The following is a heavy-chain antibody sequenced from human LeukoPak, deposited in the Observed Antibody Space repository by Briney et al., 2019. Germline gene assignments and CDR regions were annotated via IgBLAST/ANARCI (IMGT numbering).Heavy chain of an antibody. CDR3: ARLGQRAGNY. V-gene: IGHV4-34*01. Sequence: SETLSLTCAVYGGSFSGYYWSWIRQPPGKGLEWIGEINHSGSTNYNPSLKSRVTISVDTSKNQFSLKLSSVTAADTAVYYCARLGQRAGNYWGQGTLVTASS. J-gene: IGHJ4*02. CDR2: INHSGST. D-gene: IGHD1-1*01. CDR1: GGSFSGYY.